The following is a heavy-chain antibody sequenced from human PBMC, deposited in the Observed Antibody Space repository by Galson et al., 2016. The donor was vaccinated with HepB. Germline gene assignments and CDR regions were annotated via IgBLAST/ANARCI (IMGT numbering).Heavy chain of an antibody. J-gene: IGHJ4*02. Sequence: SVKVSCKASGGTFSSYSISWVRQAPGQGLEWMGGIIPMFGTANYAQKFQGRVTIIADESTSTAYMELSSLRFEDTAVYYCAKESTYYVFAYWGQGTLVTVSS. CDR3: AKESTYYVFAY. CDR2: IIPMFGTA. V-gene: IGHV1-69*13. D-gene: IGHD3-16*01. CDR1: GGTFSSYS.